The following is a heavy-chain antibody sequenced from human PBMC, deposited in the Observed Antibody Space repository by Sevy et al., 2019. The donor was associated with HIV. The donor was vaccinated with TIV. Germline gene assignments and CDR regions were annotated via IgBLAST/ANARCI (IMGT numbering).Heavy chain of an antibody. CDR2: ISYDGSNK. CDR1: GFNFRSYG. CDR3: AKDTLAVSGTGLY. D-gene: IGHD6-19*01. Sequence: GGSLRLSCVASGFNFRSYGVHWVRQAPGKGLEWVAVISYDGSNKYYADSVKGRFTISRDNSKNTLYLQMNSLRAEDTAVYYCAKDTLAVSGTGLYWGQGTLVTVSS. V-gene: IGHV3-30*18. J-gene: IGHJ4*02.